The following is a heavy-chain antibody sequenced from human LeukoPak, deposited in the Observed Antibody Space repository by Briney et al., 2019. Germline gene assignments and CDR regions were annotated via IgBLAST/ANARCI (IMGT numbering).Heavy chain of an antibody. CDR3: ARGRQLHLGELFPFAEFFQH. V-gene: IGHV1-2*02. CDR1: GYMFTGYY. J-gene: IGHJ1*01. CDR2: INPNSGGT. Sequence: ASVTVSCKASGYMFTGYYMHWVRQAPGQGLEWMGWINPNSGGTNYAQKFQGRVTMTRDTSISTACMELRSLSPDDTAVYYCARGRQLHLGELFPFAEFFQHWGQGTLVTVFS. D-gene: IGHD3-16*01.